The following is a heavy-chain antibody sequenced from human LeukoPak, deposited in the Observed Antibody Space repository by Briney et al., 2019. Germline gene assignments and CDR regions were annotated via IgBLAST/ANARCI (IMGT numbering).Heavy chain of an antibody. CDR2: TSSGGGST. Sequence: PGGSLRLSCAASGFTFSNYAMSWVRHAPGKGLEWVSSTSSGGGSTYYADSVKGRFTISRDNSKNTLYLQMNNLRAEDTAVYYCARRKDYFEYWGLGTLVTVSS. CDR3: ARRKDYFEY. J-gene: IGHJ4*02. D-gene: IGHD5-24*01. V-gene: IGHV3-23*01. CDR1: GFTFSNYA.